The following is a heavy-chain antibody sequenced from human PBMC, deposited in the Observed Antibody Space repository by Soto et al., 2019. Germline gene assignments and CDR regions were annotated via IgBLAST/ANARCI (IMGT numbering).Heavy chain of an antibody. Sequence: QVQLQESGPGLVKPSETLSLTCTVSGDSISGGASFWSWIRQPPGKGLEWIANVYYSGSSYYNPSLKSRLTISVDTTKNQCSLQLKSMTAAYTAVYYCAKLSCTSSTCYFPGWFDPWGQGTLVTVSS. V-gene: IGHV4-31*03. CDR2: VYYSGSS. CDR3: AKLSCTSSTCYFPGWFDP. J-gene: IGHJ5*02. CDR1: GDSISGGASF. D-gene: IGHD2-2*01.